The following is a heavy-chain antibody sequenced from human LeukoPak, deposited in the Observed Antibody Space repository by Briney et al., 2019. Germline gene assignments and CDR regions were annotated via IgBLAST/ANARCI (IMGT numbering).Heavy chain of an antibody. CDR2: ISSSSSYI. CDR1: GFTFSSYS. V-gene: IGHV3-21*01. Sequence: GGSLRLSCAASGFTFSSYSMNWVRQAPGKGLEWVSSISSSSSYIYYADSVKGRFTISRDNAKNSLYLQMNSLRAEDAAVYYCARDLTYYYGSALAYWGQGTLVTVSS. D-gene: IGHD3-10*01. J-gene: IGHJ4*02. CDR3: ARDLTYYYGSALAY.